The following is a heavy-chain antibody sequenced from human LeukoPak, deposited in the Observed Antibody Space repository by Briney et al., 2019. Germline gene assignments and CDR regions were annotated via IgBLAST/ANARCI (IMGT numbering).Heavy chain of an antibody. Sequence: SETLSLTCTVSGGSISSYYWSWIRQPPGKGLEWIGYIYYSGSTNYNPSLKSRVTISVDTSKNQFSLKLSSVTAADTAVYCCAREYGDYGESFFDYWGQGTLVTVSS. V-gene: IGHV4-59*01. CDR2: IYYSGST. CDR3: AREYGDYGESFFDY. CDR1: GGSISSYY. J-gene: IGHJ4*02. D-gene: IGHD4-17*01.